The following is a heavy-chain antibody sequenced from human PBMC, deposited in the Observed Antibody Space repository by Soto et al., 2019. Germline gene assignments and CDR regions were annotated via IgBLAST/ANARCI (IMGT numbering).Heavy chain of an antibody. V-gene: IGHV3-21*01. CDR1: GFTFSSQK. CDR3: ARGGGGQDDNWTGSYNEAYYYGMDI. CDR2: ISTASIYI. Sequence: EVHLVESGGGLVKPGGSLRLSCAASGFTFSSQKMNWVRQAPGKGLEWVSSISTASIYIYYANSVKGRFTISRDNAKNSLFLQMNSLRAEDTAVYYCARGGGGQDDNWTGSYNEAYYYGMDIWGQGTTVTVSS. D-gene: IGHD3-9*01. J-gene: IGHJ6*02.